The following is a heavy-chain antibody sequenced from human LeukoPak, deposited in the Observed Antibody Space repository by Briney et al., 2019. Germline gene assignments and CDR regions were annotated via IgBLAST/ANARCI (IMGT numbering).Heavy chain of an antibody. J-gene: IGHJ4*02. D-gene: IGHD6-19*01. CDR1: GFTFSSYW. Sequence: GGYLRLFCAASGFTFSSYWMHWGRQALGKGLVGVSRINSDGSSTSYADSVKGRFTISRDNAKNTLYLQMNSLRAEDTAVYYCARESAYSSGWPVDYWGQGTLVTVSS. V-gene: IGHV3-74*01. CDR2: INSDGSST. CDR3: ARESAYSSGWPVDY.